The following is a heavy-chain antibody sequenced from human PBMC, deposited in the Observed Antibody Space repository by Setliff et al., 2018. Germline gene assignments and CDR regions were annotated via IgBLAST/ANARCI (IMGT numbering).Heavy chain of an antibody. CDR2: INRRGST. Sequence: SETLSLTCTVSGGSISSAPYYWSWIRQPAGKGPEWIGHINRRGSTNFSPSLKSRVTISVDTSKNQFSLKLSSVTAADTAVYYCARSPSSGWSDYYYYYMDVWGKGTTVTVSS. V-gene: IGHV4-61*10. CDR1: GGSISSAPYY. J-gene: IGHJ6*03. D-gene: IGHD6-19*01. CDR3: ARSPSSGWSDYYYYYMDV.